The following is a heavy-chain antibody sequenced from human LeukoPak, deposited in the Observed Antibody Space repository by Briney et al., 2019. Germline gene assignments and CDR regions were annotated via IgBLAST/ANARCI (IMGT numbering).Heavy chain of an antibody. CDR1: GFTVSSNY. CDR3: ARAPMPHAFDI. V-gene: IGHV3-66*01. Sequence: GGSPRPSCAASGFTVSSNYMSWVRQAPGKGLEWVSVIYSGGSTYYADSVKGRFTISRDNSKNTLYLQMNSLRAEDTAVYYCARAPMPHAFDIWGQGTMVTVS. CDR2: IYSGGST. J-gene: IGHJ3*02. D-gene: IGHD2-2*01.